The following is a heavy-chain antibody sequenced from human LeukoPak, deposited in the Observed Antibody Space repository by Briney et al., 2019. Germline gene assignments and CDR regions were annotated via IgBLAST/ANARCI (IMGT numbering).Heavy chain of an antibody. V-gene: IGHV4-39*01. D-gene: IGHD1-26*01. CDR2: IYYSGST. J-gene: IGHJ4*02. Sequence: SETLSLTCTVSGGSISSSSYYWGWIRQPPGKGLAWIGSIYYSGSTYYNPSLKSRVTISVDTSKNQFSLKLSSVTAADTAVYYCARTVGATTAYWGQGTLVTVSS. CDR3: ARTVGATTAY. CDR1: GGSISSSSYY.